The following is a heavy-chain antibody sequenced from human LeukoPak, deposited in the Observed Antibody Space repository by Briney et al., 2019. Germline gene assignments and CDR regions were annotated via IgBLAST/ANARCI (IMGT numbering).Heavy chain of an antibody. CDR2: ISYDGSHT. Sequence: GGSLRLSCAASGFIFSNFAMHWVRQAPGKGLEWVALISYDGSHTYYADSMKGRFTISRDNSRNLLYLQMTSLRGDDSAVYYCAREEQELVRDYYYYMDVWGKGTTVTVSS. J-gene: IGHJ6*03. D-gene: IGHD6-13*01. CDR1: GFIFSNFA. CDR3: AREEQELVRDYYYYMDV. V-gene: IGHV3-30*01.